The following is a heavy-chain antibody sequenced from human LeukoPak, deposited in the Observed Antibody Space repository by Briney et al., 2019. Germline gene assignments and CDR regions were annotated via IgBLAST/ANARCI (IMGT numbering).Heavy chain of an antibody. Sequence: GGSLRLSCAASGFTVSSYYMSWVRQAPGKGLEWVSVISGGGNTYYADSVKGRFTISRHNSKNTLYVQMNSPRPEDTAVYYCARGDGSRGLSYYFDYWGQGTLVTVSS. CDR2: ISGGGNT. D-gene: IGHD3-16*02. CDR1: GFTVSSYY. CDR3: ARGDGSRGLSYYFDY. V-gene: IGHV3-53*04. J-gene: IGHJ4*02.